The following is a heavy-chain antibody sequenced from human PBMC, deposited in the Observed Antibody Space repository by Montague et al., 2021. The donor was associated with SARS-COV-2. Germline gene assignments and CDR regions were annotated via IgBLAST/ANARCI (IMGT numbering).Heavy chain of an antibody. V-gene: IGHV4-59*01. CDR1: GGSISSYY. CDR2: IYYSGST. J-gene: IGHJ4*02. CDR3: AGVEGGGVIVY. D-gene: IGHD2-8*02. Sequence: SETLSLTCTVSGGSISSYYWSWIRQPPGKGLEWIGYIYYSGSTNYNPSLKSRVTISVDTSKNQFSLKLSSVTAADTAVYYCAGVEGGGVIVYWGQGTLVTVSS.